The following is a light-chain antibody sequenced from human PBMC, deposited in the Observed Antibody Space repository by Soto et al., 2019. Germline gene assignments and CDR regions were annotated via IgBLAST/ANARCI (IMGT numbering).Light chain of an antibody. V-gene: IGKV3-15*01. CDR1: QSVSSN. J-gene: IGKJ1*01. Sequence: EMVMTQSPATLSVSPGERATLSCRASQSVSSNLAWYQQKPGQAPRLLIYGASTRATGIPARFSDSGSGTEFTLTISSLQSEDFAVYYCHQYNNWPPWTFGQGTKVDIK. CDR2: GAS. CDR3: HQYNNWPPWT.